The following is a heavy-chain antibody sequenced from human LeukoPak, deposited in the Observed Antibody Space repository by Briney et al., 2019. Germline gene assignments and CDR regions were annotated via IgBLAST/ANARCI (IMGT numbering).Heavy chain of an antibody. CDR2: IKQDGSEK. V-gene: IGHV3-7*01. Sequence: GGSLRLSCAASGFTFSSYWMSCVRQAPGKGLEWVANIKQDGSEKYYVDSVKGRFTISRDNAKNSLYLQMNSLRAEDTAVYYCASVQLAYFFDYWGQGTLVTVSS. CDR1: GFTFSSYW. D-gene: IGHD6-6*01. CDR3: ASVQLAYFFDY. J-gene: IGHJ4*02.